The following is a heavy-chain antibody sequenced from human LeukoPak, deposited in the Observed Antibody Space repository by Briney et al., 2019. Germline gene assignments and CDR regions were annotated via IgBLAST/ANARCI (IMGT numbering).Heavy chain of an antibody. CDR1: GFTFSNYG. J-gene: IGHJ2*01. CDR2: IKEDGSEK. V-gene: IGHV3-7*04. CDR3: ARENGGRLGYLDL. D-gene: IGHD1-26*01. Sequence: AGGSLRLSCAASGFTFSNYGMHWVRQAPGKGLEWVANIKEDGSEKYYVDSVKGRFTISRDNAKSSLYLQMNSLRAEDTAVYYCARENGGRLGYLDLWGRGTLVTVSS.